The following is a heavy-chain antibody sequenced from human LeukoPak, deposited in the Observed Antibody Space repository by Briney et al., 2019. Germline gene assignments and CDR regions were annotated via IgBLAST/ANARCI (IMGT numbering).Heavy chain of an antibody. J-gene: IGHJ4*02. CDR2: ISISSSYI. V-gene: IGHV3-21*01. CDR3: ARGSYCSSPSCRYFED. D-gene: IGHD2-2*01. Sequence: GGSLRLSCAASGFTFTYHSMNWVRQAPGKGLEWVSSISISSSYIYYADSVKGRFTISRDNAKNSLYLQMNSLTAEDTAVYYCARGSYCSSPSCRYFEDWGQGTLVTVSS. CDR1: GFTFTYHS.